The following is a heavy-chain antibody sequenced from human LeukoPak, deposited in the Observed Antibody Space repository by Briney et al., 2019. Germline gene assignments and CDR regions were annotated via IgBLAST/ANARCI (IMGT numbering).Heavy chain of an antibody. CDR2: IYYSGST. CDR1: GGSISSGGYY. Sequence: SETLSLTCTVSGGSISSGGYYWSWIRQQTGKGLEWIGYIYYSGSTYYNPSLKSRVTISVDTSKNQFSLKLSSVTAADTAVYYCAREQGKYSSSVAWGQGTLVTVSS. D-gene: IGHD6-6*01. V-gene: IGHV4-31*03. CDR3: AREQGKYSSSVA. J-gene: IGHJ4*02.